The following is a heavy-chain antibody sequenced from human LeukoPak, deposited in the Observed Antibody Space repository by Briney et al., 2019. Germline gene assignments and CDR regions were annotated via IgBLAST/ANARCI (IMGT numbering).Heavy chain of an antibody. D-gene: IGHD3-22*01. V-gene: IGHV4-31*03. J-gene: IGHJ4*02. CDR3: ARGPYDSSGYYYVY. CDR1: GGSISSGGYY. Sequence: SRTLSLTCTVSGGSISSGGYYWSWIRQHPGKGLEWIGYIYYSGSTYYNPSLKSRVTISVDTSKNQFSLKLSSVTAADTAVYYCARGPYDSSGYYYVYWGQGTLVTVSS. CDR2: IYYSGST.